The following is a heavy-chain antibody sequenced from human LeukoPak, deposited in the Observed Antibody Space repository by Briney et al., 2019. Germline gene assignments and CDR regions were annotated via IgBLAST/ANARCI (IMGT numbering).Heavy chain of an antibody. CDR3: AKHY. CDR1: GFTFIASW. J-gene: IGHJ4*02. Sequence: GGSLRLSCEASGFTFIASWMTWIRQAPGKGLEWVATINQVGSEIHYGDSVKGRFTISRDNSKNTLYLQMNSLRAEDTAVYYCAKHYWGQGTLVTVSS. CDR2: INQVGSEI. V-gene: IGHV3-7*03.